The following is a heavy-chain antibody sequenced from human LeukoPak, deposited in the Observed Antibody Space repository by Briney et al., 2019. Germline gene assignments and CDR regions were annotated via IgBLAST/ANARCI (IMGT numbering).Heavy chain of an antibody. CDR3: ARDGYCSSTSCYTEYYYYYYGMDV. D-gene: IGHD2-2*02. CDR2: ISAYNGNT. J-gene: IGHJ6*02. Sequence: ASVKVSCKASGYTFTSYGISWVRQAPGQGLEWMGWISAYNGNTNYAQKLQGRVTMTTDTFTSTAYMELRSLRSDDTAVYYCARDGYCSSTSCYTEYYYYYYGMDVWGQGTTVTVSS. CDR1: GYTFTSYG. V-gene: IGHV1-18*01.